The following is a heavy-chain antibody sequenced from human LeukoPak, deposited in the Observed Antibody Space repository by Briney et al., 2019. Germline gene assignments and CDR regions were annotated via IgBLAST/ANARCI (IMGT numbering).Heavy chain of an antibody. CDR2: IWYDGSNK. V-gene: IGHV3-33*01. Sequence: GGSLRLSCAASGFTFTNYGMNWVRQAPGKGLEWVAIIWYDGSNKYYADSVKSRYTISRDNSKNTLYLQINSLRAEDTAVYYCARDNGAAGYYYRMDVWGQGTTVTVSS. CDR1: GFTFTNYG. D-gene: IGHD6-13*01. J-gene: IGHJ6*02. CDR3: ARDNGAAGYYYRMDV.